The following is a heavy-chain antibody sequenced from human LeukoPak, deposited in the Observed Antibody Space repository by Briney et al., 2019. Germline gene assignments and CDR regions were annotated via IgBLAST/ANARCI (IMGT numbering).Heavy chain of an antibody. D-gene: IGHD4-17*01. CDR2: ISSSSSYI. Sequence: NPGGSLRLSCAASGFTFSNAWMNWVRQAPGKGLEWVSSISSSSSYIYYADSVKGRFTISRDNAKNSLYLQMNSLRAEDTAVYYCARDHYGDYEMDVWGQGTTVTVSS. CDR3: ARDHYGDYEMDV. J-gene: IGHJ6*02. V-gene: IGHV3-21*01. CDR1: GFTFSNAW.